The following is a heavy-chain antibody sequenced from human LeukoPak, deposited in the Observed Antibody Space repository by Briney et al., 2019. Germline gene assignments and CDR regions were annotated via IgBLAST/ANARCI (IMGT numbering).Heavy chain of an antibody. V-gene: IGHV4-4*07. Sequence: SETLSLTCTVSGGSISSYYWGWIRQPAGKGLEWIGRVCASGSTNYTPSLKSRVTMSIDTSKNQFSLKLNSVTAADTAVYYCARKGKLGDAFDIWGQGTMVTVSS. J-gene: IGHJ3*02. CDR3: ARKGKLGDAFDI. CDR1: GGSISSYY. CDR2: VCASGST. D-gene: IGHD3-16*01.